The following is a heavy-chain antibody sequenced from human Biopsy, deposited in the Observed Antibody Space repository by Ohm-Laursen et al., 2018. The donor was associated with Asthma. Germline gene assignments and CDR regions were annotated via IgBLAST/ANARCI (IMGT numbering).Heavy chain of an antibody. CDR3: ARAVSSSSYWYFDL. V-gene: IGHV3-30*03. CDR2: ISFDGSTK. J-gene: IGHJ2*01. CDR1: GFTFSSYG. Sequence: SLRLSCAASGFTFSSYGMHWVRQAPGKGLEWVALISFDGSTKYFADSVKGRFTISRDNSKNTLYLQMNSLRAEDTAVYYCARAVSSSSYWYFDLWGRGDLVTVSS. D-gene: IGHD6-6*01.